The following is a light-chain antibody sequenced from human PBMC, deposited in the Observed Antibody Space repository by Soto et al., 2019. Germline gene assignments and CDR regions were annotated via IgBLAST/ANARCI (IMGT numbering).Light chain of an antibody. CDR1: SSDVGGYNY. V-gene: IGLV2-14*01. CDR3: SSYTSSSLPYV. Sequence: QSALTQPPSVSGTPGQSITISCTGTSSDVGGYNYDSWYQQHPGKAPKLMIYEVSNLPSGVSNRFSRSTSGNTASLTISGLQAEDEADYFCSSYTSSSLPYVFGTGTKVTVL. J-gene: IGLJ1*01. CDR2: EVS.